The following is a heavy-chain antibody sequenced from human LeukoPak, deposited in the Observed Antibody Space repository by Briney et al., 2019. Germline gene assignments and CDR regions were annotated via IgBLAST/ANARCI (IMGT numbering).Heavy chain of an antibody. D-gene: IGHD6-13*01. Sequence: GGSLRLSCAASGFTFSSYNMNRVRQAPGKGLEWVSFITSSSSTIYYADSVKGRFTISRDNAQNSLYLQMNSLRDEDTAVYYCARGRTSSWYFDYWGQGTLVTVSS. V-gene: IGHV3-48*02. CDR1: GFTFSSYN. CDR3: ARGRTSSWYFDY. CDR2: ITSSSSTI. J-gene: IGHJ4*02.